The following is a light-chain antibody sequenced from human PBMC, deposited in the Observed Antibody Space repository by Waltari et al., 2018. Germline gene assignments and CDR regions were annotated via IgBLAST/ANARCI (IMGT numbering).Light chain of an antibody. V-gene: IGLV1-47*01. J-gene: IGLJ3*02. Sequence: VLTQAPSVSVAPGQTARITCGGIDIGYKSVHWYQPLPGTAPKLPNYRKNQRPSGVPARLSGSTSGTSASLAISGLRAEDEGDYYCATWDDLLSAWVFGGGTKLTVL. CDR1: DIGYKS. CDR3: ATWDDLLSAWV. CDR2: RKN.